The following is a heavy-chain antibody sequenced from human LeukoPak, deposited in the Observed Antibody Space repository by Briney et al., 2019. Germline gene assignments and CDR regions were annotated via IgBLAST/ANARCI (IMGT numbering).Heavy chain of an antibody. CDR3: ARENSGSYYQFDC. Sequence: PGGSLRLSCAASGFISSTYSMNWVRQAPGKGLEWVSSISSSTSYIYYADSVKGRFTISRDNAKNSLYLQMNSLRPEDAAVYYCARENSGSYYQFDCWGQGTLVTVSS. V-gene: IGHV3-21*01. D-gene: IGHD1-26*01. CDR1: GFISSTYS. CDR2: ISSSTSYI. J-gene: IGHJ4*02.